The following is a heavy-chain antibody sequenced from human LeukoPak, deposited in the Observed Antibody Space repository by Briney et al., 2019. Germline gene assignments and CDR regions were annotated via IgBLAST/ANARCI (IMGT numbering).Heavy chain of an antibody. CDR3: AKDRWEQQLVHGAFDI. J-gene: IGHJ3*02. CDR2: ISGSGGST. V-gene: IGHV3-23*01. Sequence: GGSLRHSCAASGFTFSSYAMSWVRQAPGKGLEWVSAISGSGGSTYYADSVKGRFTISRDNSKNTLYLQMNSLRAEDTAVYYCAKDRWEQQLVHGAFDIWGQGTMVTVSS. CDR1: GFTFSSYA. D-gene: IGHD6-13*01.